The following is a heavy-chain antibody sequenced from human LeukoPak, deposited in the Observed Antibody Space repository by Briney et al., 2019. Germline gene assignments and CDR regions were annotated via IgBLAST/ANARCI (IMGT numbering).Heavy chain of an antibody. CDR3: ARGGGRTSSAFDP. CDR1: AYTFTFND. CDR2: TNTNSGGT. J-gene: IGHJ5*02. Sequence: SVTVSFTSSAYTFTFNDLDWVRQAHGQGLGLKGWTNTNSGGTKYAQEFEGRVTMTRGTSVKTAHKQLSRMRYADTAVFYCARGGGRTSSAFDPWGQGTLVTVSS. D-gene: IGHD2-2*01. V-gene: IGHV1-2*02.